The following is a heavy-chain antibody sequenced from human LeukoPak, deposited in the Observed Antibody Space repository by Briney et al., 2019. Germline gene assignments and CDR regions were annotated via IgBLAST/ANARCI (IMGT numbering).Heavy chain of an antibody. CDR2: TYYRSKWYN. CDR3: ARGGSYFDY. D-gene: IGHD1-26*01. J-gene: IGHJ4*02. Sequence: SQTLSLTCAISGDSVPSNSAVWNRISQSPSRGLEWLGRTYYRSKWYNDYAVSVKSRITINPDTSKNQFSLQLNSVTPEDTAVYYCARGGSYFDYWGQGTLVTVSS. V-gene: IGHV6-1*01. CDR1: GDSVPSNSAV.